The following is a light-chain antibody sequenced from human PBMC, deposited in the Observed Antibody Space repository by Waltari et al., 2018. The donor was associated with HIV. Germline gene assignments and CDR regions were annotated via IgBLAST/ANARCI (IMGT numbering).Light chain of an antibody. Sequence: QSALTQPASVSGSPGQSITVSCSGPSTNGHGSQYVSWYQHHPGKAPRLIIYEVSRRPSGVSNRFSGSKSGNTASLTISGLLPEDEAEYFCTSYVSSSTPEFGGGTKLTVL. CDR2: EVS. CDR3: TSYVSSSTPE. V-gene: IGLV2-14*01. CDR1: STNGHGSQY. J-gene: IGLJ3*02.